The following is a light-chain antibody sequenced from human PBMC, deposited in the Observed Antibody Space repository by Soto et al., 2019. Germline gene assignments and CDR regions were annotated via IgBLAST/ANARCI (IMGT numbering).Light chain of an antibody. CDR1: QSISTY. CDR2: AAS. Sequence: DIQMAQSPSSLSASVGDRVTITCRASQSISTYLNWYQQKQGKAPMLQIYAASSLESGVPSRFSGRASGTDFPLTISSLQPGSFATYYCQQSYSTPYPFGQGTKLEI. CDR3: QQSYSTPYP. V-gene: IGKV1-39*01. J-gene: IGKJ2*01.